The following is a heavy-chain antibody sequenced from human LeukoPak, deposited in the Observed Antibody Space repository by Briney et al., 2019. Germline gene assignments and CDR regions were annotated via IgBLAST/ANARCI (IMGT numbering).Heavy chain of an antibody. J-gene: IGHJ6*03. Sequence: GESLKISCRVSGYRFTYDWIGWVRQMPGKGLEWVGIIYPDDSDTRYSPSFEGQVTISADKSINTAFLQWSSLKASDTAMYYCATSTFGGGYYYYYMDVWGMGTSVIVSS. CDR2: IYPDDSDT. CDR1: GYRFTYDW. V-gene: IGHV5-51*01. D-gene: IGHD3-16*01. CDR3: ATSTFGGGYYYYYMDV.